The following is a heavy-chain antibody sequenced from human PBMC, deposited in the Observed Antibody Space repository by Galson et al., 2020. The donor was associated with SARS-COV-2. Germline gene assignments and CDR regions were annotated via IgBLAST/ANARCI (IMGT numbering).Heavy chain of an antibody. CDR3: ATIAAAGTLDFFYGMDV. V-gene: IGHV3-21*01. CDR1: GFTFSSYS. J-gene: IGHJ6*04. CDR2: ISRSSSYI. Sequence: RGSLRLSCAASGFTFSSYSMNWVRQAPGKGLEWVSSISRSSSYIHYADSVKGRFTISRDNAKNSLYLQMNSLIAEDTAVYYCATIAAAGTLDFFYGMDVWGWGTLVGFSS. D-gene: IGHD6-13*01.